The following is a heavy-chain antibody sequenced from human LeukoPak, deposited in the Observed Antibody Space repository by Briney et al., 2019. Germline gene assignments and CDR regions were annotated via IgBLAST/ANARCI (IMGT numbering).Heavy chain of an antibody. CDR2: INPNSGGT. CDR3: ASALSSGWYSDSSYYFDY. CDR1: GYTFTGYY. Sequence: GASVKVSCKASGYTFTGYYMHWVRQAPGQGLEWMGWINPNSGGTNYAQKFQGRVTMTRDTSISTAYMELSSLRSEDTAVYYCASALSSGWYSDSSYYFDYWGQGTLVTVSS. V-gene: IGHV1-2*02. D-gene: IGHD6-19*01. J-gene: IGHJ4*02.